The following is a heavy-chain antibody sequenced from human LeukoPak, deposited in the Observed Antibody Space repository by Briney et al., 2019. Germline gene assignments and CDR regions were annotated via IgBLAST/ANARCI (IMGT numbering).Heavy chain of an antibody. V-gene: IGHV3-9*01. CDR1: GFTFDDYA. D-gene: IGHD2-15*01. Sequence: PGRSLRLSCATSGFTFDDYAMHSGRQAPGKVLEWVPGSSWNSGSISYADSVKGRFTISRDNAKNSLYLQMNSLRAEDTALYYCAKDIEVVGYSEVAFDYWGQGTLVTVSS. J-gene: IGHJ4*02. CDR2: SSWNSGSI. CDR3: AKDIEVVGYSEVAFDY.